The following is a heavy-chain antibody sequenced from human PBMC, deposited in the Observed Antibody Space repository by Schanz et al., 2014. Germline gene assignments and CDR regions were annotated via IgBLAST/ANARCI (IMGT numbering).Heavy chain of an antibody. CDR2: ISNSGDAT. Sequence: EVQLVESGGGLVQPGGSLRLSCAASGFTFSSYAIHWVRQAPGKGLEWVSVISNSGDATYYADSVKGRFTISRDNSKNTLQMNNLRVEDTAVYFCARAAPYDSADYWGQGTLVTVSS. D-gene: IGHD3-3*01. CDR1: GFTFSSYA. J-gene: IGHJ4*02. V-gene: IGHV3-23*04. CDR3: ARAAPYDSADY.